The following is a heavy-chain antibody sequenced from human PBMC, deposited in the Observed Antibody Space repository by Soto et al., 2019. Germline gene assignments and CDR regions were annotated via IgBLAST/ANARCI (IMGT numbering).Heavy chain of an antibody. CDR1: GFTFSSYS. D-gene: IGHD2-15*01. J-gene: IGHJ1*01. CDR3: TTQTQVTRNGEYFQH. Sequence: PGGSLRLSCAASGFTFSSYSMNWVRQAPGKGLEWVSSISSSSVYKYSADSLTGRFAISRDNAKNSLFLQMNSLRAEDTAVYYCTTQTQVTRNGEYFQHWGQGALVTVSS. CDR2: ISSSSVYK. V-gene: IGHV3-21*01.